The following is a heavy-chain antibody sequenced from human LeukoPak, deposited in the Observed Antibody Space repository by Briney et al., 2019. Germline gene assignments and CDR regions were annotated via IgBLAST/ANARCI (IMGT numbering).Heavy chain of an antibody. CDR2: IYYSGST. V-gene: IGHV4-59*08. D-gene: IGHD2-15*01. CDR3: ARSDYCSGGSCYIDY. Sequence: SETLSLTCTVSGGSITSYYWSWIRQPPGKGLEWIGYIYYSGSTNYNPSLKGLVTISADTSKNQFSLKLSSMTAADTAMYYCARSDYCSGGSCYIDYWGQGTLVTVSS. J-gene: IGHJ4*02. CDR1: GGSITSYY.